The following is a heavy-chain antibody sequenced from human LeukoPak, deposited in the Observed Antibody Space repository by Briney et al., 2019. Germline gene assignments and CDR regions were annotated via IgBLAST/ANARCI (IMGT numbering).Heavy chain of an antibody. J-gene: IGHJ4*02. CDR3: AKDVRCNSTSCLFDY. V-gene: IGHV3-23*01. CDR2: ISGSGGST. Sequence: PGGSLRLSCAASGFTFSSYAMSWVRQSPGKGLEWVSAISGSGGSTYYADSVKGRFTISRDNSKNTLYLQMNSLRAEDTAVYYCAKDVRCNSTSCLFDYWGQGTPVTVSS. CDR1: GFTFSSYA. D-gene: IGHD2-2*01.